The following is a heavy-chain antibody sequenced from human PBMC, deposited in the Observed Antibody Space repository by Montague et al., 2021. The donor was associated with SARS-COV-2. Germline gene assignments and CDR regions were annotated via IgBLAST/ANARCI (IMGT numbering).Heavy chain of an antibody. CDR2: ISRSSRTI. CDR3: ADYGDTEPFQH. V-gene: IGHV3-48*04. Sequence: SLRLSCAASGFTFGSYSMHWVRQAPGKGLEWVSYISRSSRTIYYADPVKGRITISRDNAKNSLYLQMNSLRAEDTAVYYCADYGDTEPFQHWGQGTLVTVSS. J-gene: IGHJ1*01. CDR1: GFTFGSYS. D-gene: IGHD4-17*01.